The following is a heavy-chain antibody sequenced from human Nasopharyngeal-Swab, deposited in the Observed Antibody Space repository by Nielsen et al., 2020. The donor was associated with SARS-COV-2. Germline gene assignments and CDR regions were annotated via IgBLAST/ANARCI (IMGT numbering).Heavy chain of an antibody. J-gene: IGHJ5*02. CDR3: ARDGGYCSGGSCHRHWFDP. V-gene: IGHV1-18*01. D-gene: IGHD2-15*01. CDR2: ISAYNGNT. Sequence: WVRQAPGQGLEWMGWISAYNGNTNYAQKLQGRVTMTTDTSTSTAYMELRSLRSDDTAVYYCARDGGYCSGGSCHRHWFDPWGQGTLVTVSS.